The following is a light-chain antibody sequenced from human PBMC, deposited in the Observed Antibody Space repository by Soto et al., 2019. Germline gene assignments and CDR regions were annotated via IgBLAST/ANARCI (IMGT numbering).Light chain of an antibody. J-gene: IGLJ1*01. CDR3: VLYMGSGNNYV. Sequence: QAVVTQEPSFSVSPGGTVTLTCGLSSGSVSTSYYPSWYQQTPGQAPRTLIYSTNTRSSGVPDRFSGSILGNKAALTITGAQADDESDYYCVLYMGSGNNYVFGTGTKLTVL. CDR1: SGSVSTSYY. V-gene: IGLV8-61*01. CDR2: STN.